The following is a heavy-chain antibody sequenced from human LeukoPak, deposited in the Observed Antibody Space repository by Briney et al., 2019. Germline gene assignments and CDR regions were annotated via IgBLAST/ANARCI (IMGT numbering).Heavy chain of an antibody. CDR2: INHSGST. CDR1: GGSFSGYY. V-gene: IGHV4-34*01. CDR3: ARARYDSSLDY. Sequence: PSETLSLTCACVVYGGSFSGYYWNWIRQPPGKGLEWIGEINHSGSTNYNPSLKSRVTILVDTSKSQFSLKLSSVTAADTAIYYCARARYDSSLDYWGQGTLVTVS. J-gene: IGHJ4*02. D-gene: IGHD3-22*01.